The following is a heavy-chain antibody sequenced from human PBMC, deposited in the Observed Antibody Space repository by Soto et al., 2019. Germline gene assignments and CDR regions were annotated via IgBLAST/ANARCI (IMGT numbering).Heavy chain of an antibody. V-gene: IGHV3-11*04. CDR2: ISSSGRTI. Sequence: GGSLRLSCAASGFTFSDYYMSWIRQAPEKGLEWISYISSSGRTIYYADSVKGRFTISRDNSKNTLYLQMNSLRAEDTAVYYCARGPPRKNYYDSSGSNWFDPWGQGTLVTVSS. CDR3: ARGPPRKNYYDSSGSNWFDP. J-gene: IGHJ5*02. D-gene: IGHD3-22*01. CDR1: GFTFSDYY.